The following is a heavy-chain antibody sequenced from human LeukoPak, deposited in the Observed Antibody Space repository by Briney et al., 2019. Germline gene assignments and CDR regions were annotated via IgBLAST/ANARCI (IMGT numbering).Heavy chain of an antibody. V-gene: IGHV3-49*03. CDR3: SRGLHDYGDSNYYFDQ. CDR2: IRKKEYGETT. D-gene: IGHD4-17*01. CDR1: PPAFTFVANV. J-gene: IGHJ4*02. Sequence: GGSLNLSCTASPPAFTFVANVWGGFPQAPGRGLGGLPFIRKKEYGETTDYDASVRGRFTISRDDANSIAYLQMNGLKTEDTALYYCSRGLHDYGDSNYYFDQWGQGTLVTVSS.